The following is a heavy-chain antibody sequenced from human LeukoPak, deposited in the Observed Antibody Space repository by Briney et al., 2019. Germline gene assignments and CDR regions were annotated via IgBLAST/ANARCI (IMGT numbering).Heavy chain of an antibody. D-gene: IGHD3-10*01. Sequence: GGSLRLSCAASGLTFSTYAMSWVRQAPGKGLEWVSSISGSGGGTYYADSVKGRFTISRDNAKNSLYLQMNSLRAEDTAVYYCARDTENYYGSGSYFFDYWGQGTLVTVSS. V-gene: IGHV3-23*01. CDR3: ARDTENYYGSGSYFFDY. J-gene: IGHJ4*02. CDR2: ISGSGGGT. CDR1: GLTFSTYA.